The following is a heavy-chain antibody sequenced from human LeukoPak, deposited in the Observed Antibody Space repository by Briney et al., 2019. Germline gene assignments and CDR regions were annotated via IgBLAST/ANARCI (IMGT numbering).Heavy chain of an antibody. D-gene: IGHD6-13*01. CDR2: IYYSGST. V-gene: IGHV4-59*06. CDR1: GGSISSYY. J-gene: IGHJ4*02. CDR3: ARAGSSWEYFFDY. Sequence: PSETLSLTCTVSGGSISSYYWSWIRQHPGKGLEWIGYIYYSGSTYYNPSLKSRVSISVETSKNQFSLMLSSVTAADTAVYYCARAGSSWEYFFDYWGQGTLVTVSS.